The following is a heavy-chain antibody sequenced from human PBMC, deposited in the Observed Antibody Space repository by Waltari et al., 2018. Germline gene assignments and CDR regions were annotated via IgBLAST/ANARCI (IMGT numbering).Heavy chain of an antibody. CDR1: GYTFTGYY. D-gene: IGHD6-19*01. CDR3: ARGFGQWLPSVF. CDR2: INPNSGGT. J-gene: IGHJ4*02. Sequence: QVQLVQSGAEVKKPGASVKVSCKASGYTFTGYYMHWVRQAPGQGLGWMGRINPNSGGTNYAPKFQGRVTMTRDTSISTAYMELSRLRSDDTAVYYCARGFGQWLPSVFWGQGTLVTVSS. V-gene: IGHV1-2*06.